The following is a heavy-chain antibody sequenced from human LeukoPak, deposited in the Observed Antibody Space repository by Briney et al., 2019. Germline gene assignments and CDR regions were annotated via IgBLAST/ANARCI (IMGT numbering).Heavy chain of an antibody. J-gene: IGHJ6*02. CDR2: ISRNSGSI. Sequence: PGGSLRLSCAASGFTFDDYAMHWVRQAPGKGLEWVSGISRNSGSIGYADSVKGRFTISRDNAKNSLYLQMNSLRAEDTALYYCAKDRDYYYGMDVWGQGTTVTVSS. CDR1: GFTFDDYA. CDR3: AKDRDYYYGMDV. V-gene: IGHV3-9*01.